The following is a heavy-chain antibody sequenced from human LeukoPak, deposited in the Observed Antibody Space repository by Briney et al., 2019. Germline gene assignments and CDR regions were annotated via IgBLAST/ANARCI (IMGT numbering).Heavy chain of an antibody. CDR1: GGSFSSYY. J-gene: IGHJ4*02. CDR3: ASYSSHDYGDYEESFDY. V-gene: IGHV4-34*01. D-gene: IGHD4-17*01. Sequence: PSETLSLTCAVYGGSFSSYYWSWIRQPPGKGLEWIGEINHSGSTNYNPSLKSRVTISVDTSKNQFSLKLSSVTAADTAVYYCASYSSHDYGDYEESFDYWGQGALVTVSS. CDR2: INHSGST.